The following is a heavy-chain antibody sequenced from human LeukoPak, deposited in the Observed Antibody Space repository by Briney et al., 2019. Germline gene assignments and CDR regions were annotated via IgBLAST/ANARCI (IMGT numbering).Heavy chain of an antibody. CDR2: INHSGST. CDR1: GGSFSGYY. CDR3: ASTVAVAGTDAFDI. V-gene: IGHV4-34*01. J-gene: IGHJ3*02. D-gene: IGHD6-19*01. Sequence: SETLSLTCAVYGGSFSGYYWSWIRQPPGKGLEWIGEINHSGSTNYNPSLKSRVTISVDTSKNQFSLKLSSVTAADTAVYYCASTVAVAGTDAFDIWGQGTMVTVSS.